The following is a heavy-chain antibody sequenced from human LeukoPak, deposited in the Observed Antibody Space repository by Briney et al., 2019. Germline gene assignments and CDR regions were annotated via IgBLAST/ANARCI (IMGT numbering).Heavy chain of an antibody. CDR1: GFTFDDYA. V-gene: IGHV3-9*01. J-gene: IGHJ3*02. CDR3: ARDNILPDAFDI. D-gene: IGHD2-2*02. Sequence: GRSLRLSCAASGFTFDDYAMHWVRQAPGKGLEWVSGISWNSGSIGYADSVKGRFTISRDNAKNSLYLQMNSLRAEDTAVYYCARDNILPDAFDIWGQGTMVTVSS. CDR2: ISWNSGSI.